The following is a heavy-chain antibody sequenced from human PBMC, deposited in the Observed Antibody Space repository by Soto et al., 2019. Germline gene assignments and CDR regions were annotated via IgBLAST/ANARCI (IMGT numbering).Heavy chain of an antibody. J-gene: IGHJ5*02. CDR3: ARDRTGSSWYFGWFDP. CDR2: ISSSSSYI. Sequence: PGGSLRLSCAASGFTFSSYSMNWVRQAPGKGLEWVSSISSSSSYIYYADSVKGRFTISRDNAKNSLYLQMNSLRAEDTAVYYCARDRTGSSWYFGWFDPWGQGTLVTVSS. V-gene: IGHV3-21*01. D-gene: IGHD6-13*01. CDR1: GFTFSSYS.